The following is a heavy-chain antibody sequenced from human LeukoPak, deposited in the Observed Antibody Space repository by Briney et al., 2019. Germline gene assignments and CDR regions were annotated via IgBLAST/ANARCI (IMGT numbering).Heavy chain of an antibody. J-gene: IGHJ4*02. CDR1: GGSISSSSYY. CDR3: ASPGFNGSGWYNEGDIRDY. V-gene: IGHV4-39*01. CDR2: IYYSGST. Sequence: SETLSLTCTVSGGSISSSSYYWGWIRQPPGKGLEWIGSIYYSGSTYYNPSLKSRVTISVDTSKNQFSLKLSSVTAADTAVYYCASPGFNGSGWYNEGDIRDYWGQGTLVTASS. D-gene: IGHD6-19*01.